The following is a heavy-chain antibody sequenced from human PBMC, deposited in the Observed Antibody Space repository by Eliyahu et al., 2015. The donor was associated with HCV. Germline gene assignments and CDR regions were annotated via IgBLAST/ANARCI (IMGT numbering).Heavy chain of an antibody. V-gene: IGHV4-59*12. J-gene: IGHJ5*02. CDR1: GFTITSYS. CDR3: VRRIDFAAAGNYHDA. D-gene: IGHD1-7*01. Sequence: QVQLRESGPGLLRPSETLSLTCHVSGFTITSYSWGWMRQSPGRGLEWIGDIYYSGIPNYNPSLKSRVTLSIDKSKTQFTLNLTSVTAADTAVYYCVRRIDFAAAGNYHDAWGRGTLVTVSS. CDR2: IYYSGIP.